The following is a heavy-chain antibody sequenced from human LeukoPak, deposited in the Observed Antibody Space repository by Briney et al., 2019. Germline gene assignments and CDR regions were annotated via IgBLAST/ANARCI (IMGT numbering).Heavy chain of an antibody. CDR3: ARGELGDFDY. V-gene: IGHV4-34*01. CDR1: GGSFSGYY. CDR2: INHSGST. D-gene: IGHD7-27*01. J-gene: IGHJ4*02. Sequence: PSETLSLTCAVYGGSFSGYYWSWIRQPPGKGLEWIGEINHSGSTNYNPSLKSRVTISVDTPKNQFSLKLSSVTAADTAVYYCARGELGDFDYWGQGTLVTVSS.